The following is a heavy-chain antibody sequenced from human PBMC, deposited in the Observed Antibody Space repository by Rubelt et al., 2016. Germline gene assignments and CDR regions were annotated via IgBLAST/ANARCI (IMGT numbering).Heavy chain of an antibody. D-gene: IGHD2-2*01. CDR3: ELVVVPAANMPRDYYMDV. Sequence: QVQLQESGPGLVKPSETLSLTCTVSGGSISSYDWSWIRQPPGKGPEWIGYVYYTGSTHYNPSLTRRVTISEDRSKNQLSRKLSSVTAEDTAVYYCELVVVPAANMPRDYYMDVWGKGTTVTVSS. V-gene: IGHV4-59*08. J-gene: IGHJ6*03. CDR2: VYYTGST. CDR1: GGSISSYD.